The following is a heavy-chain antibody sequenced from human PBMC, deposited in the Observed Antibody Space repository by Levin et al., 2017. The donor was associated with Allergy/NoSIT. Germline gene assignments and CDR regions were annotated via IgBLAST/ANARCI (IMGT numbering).Heavy chain of an antibody. J-gene: IGHJ6*02. Sequence: GGSLRLSCAASGFTFSSYGMHWVRQAPGKGLEWVAVIWYDGSNKYYADSVKGRFTISRDNSKNTLYLQMNSLRAEDTAVYYCARDLAVGSSSWYGSHYYGGMDVWGQGTTVTVSS. V-gene: IGHV3-33*01. D-gene: IGHD6-13*01. CDR2: IWYDGSNK. CDR1: GFTFSSYG. CDR3: ARDLAVGSSSWYGSHYYGGMDV.